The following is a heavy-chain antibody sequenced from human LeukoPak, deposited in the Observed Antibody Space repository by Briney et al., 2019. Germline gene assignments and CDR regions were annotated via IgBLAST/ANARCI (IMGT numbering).Heavy chain of an antibody. D-gene: IGHD2-15*01. CDR1: GFTFGTYR. Sequence: PGGSLRLSCAASGFTFGTYRMNWVRQAPGKGLEWVSYISSSSSTIYYADSVKGRFTISRDNAKNSLFLQMNSLRAEDTAVYYCAKYRSGGRYDYWGQGTLVTVSS. J-gene: IGHJ4*02. CDR3: AKYRSGGRYDY. CDR2: ISSSSSTI. V-gene: IGHV3-48*04.